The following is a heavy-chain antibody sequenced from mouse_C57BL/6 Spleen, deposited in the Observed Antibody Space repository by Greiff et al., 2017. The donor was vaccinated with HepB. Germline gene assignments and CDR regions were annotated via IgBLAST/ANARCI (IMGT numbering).Heavy chain of an antibody. CDR1: GYAFSSYW. CDR2: IYPGDGDT. D-gene: IGHD2-1*01. J-gene: IGHJ4*01. CDR3: ARERGGNYVFYAMDY. Sequence: VQLQQSGAELVKPGASVKISCKASGYAFSSYWMNWVKQRPGKGLEWIGQIYPGDGDTNYNGKFKGKATLTADKSSSTAYMQLSSLTSEDSAVYFCARERGGNYVFYAMDYWGQGTSVTVSS. V-gene: IGHV1-80*01.